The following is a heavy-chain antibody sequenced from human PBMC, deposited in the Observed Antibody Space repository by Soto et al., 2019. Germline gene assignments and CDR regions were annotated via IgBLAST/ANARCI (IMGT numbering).Heavy chain of an antibody. J-gene: IGHJ4*02. CDR3: ARDRFGSSSGYFDY. Sequence: SETLSLTCTVSGDSISSGNYYWTWIRQRPGKGLEWIGYIYNSGGTYYNPSLKSRLTISMDTSENQFSLKLNSLTAADTAVYFCARDRFGSSSGYFDYWGQGALVTVSS. D-gene: IGHD6-6*01. CDR1: GDSISSGNYY. V-gene: IGHV4-31*03. CDR2: IYNSGGT.